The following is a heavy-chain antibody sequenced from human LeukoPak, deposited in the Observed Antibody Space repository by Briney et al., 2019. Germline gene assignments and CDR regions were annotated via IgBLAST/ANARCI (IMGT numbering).Heavy chain of an antibody. Sequence: GGSLRLACAASGFIFSNYAMASVRQAPGKGLEWVAPIPRDGTKTNHADSVKGRFHISRDNSKNTLYLQLNSLRAEDASVYYCARDSTYWYDSGSSGPHYFDYWGQGTLVTVSS. CDR2: IPRDGTKT. CDR1: GFIFSNYA. CDR3: ARDSTYWYDSGSSGPHYFDY. D-gene: IGHD3-10*01. V-gene: IGHV3-30*01. J-gene: IGHJ4*02.